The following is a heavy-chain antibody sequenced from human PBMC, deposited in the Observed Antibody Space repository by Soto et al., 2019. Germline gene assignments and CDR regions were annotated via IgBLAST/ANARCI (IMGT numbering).Heavy chain of an antibody. J-gene: IGHJ4*02. CDR1: SGSISSSNW. V-gene: IGHV4-4*02. Sequence: PSETLSLTCAVSSGSISSSNWWSWVRQPPGKGLEWIGEIYHSGSTNYNPSLKSRVTISVDTSKNQFSLKLSSVTAADTAVYHCAIHFMTTVTEYYFDYWGQGALVTVSS. CDR3: AIHFMTTVTEYYFDY. CDR2: IYHSGST. D-gene: IGHD4-17*01.